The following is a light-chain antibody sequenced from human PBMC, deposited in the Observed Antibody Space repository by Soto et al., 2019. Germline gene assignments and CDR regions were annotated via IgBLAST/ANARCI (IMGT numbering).Light chain of an antibody. J-gene: IGLJ2*01. V-gene: IGLV6-57*04. CDR2: ENN. CDR3: QSYDSDFVV. Sequence: NFMLTQPRSVSESPGKTLSISCTRSSGSIANNYVQWYQQRPGSAPTTVIYENNQRLSGVPDRFSGSTDGSSNSASLTISGLQTEDEADYYCQSYDSDFVVFGGGTQLTVL. CDR1: SGSIANNY.